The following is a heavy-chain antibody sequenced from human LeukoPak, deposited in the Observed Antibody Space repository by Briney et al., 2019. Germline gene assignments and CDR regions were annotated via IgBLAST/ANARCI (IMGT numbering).Heavy chain of an antibody. J-gene: IGHJ6*02. V-gene: IGHV3-66*01. CDR2: IYSGGST. CDR3: ASFPSYYGMDV. Sequence: GGSLRLSCAASGFTVSSNYMSWVRQAPGKGLEWVSVIYSGGSTYYADSVKGRFTISRDNSKNTPYLQMNSLRAEDTAVYYCASFPSYYGMDVWGQGTTVTVSS. CDR1: GFTVSSNY.